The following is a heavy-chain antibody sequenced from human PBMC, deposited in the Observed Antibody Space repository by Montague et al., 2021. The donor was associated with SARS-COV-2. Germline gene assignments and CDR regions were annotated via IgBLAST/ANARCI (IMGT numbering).Heavy chain of an antibody. Sequence: TLSLTCTVSGGSISSGGYYWSWIRQPPGKGLEWIGYIYYSGSTNYNPSLKSRLTISVDTSKNQFSLKLSSVIAADTAVYYCARGEGVMVYVYGMDVWGQGTTVTVSS. CDR2: IYYSGST. V-gene: IGHV4-31*03. CDR3: ARGEGVMVYVYGMDV. D-gene: IGHD2-8*01. CDR1: GGSISSGGYY. J-gene: IGHJ6*02.